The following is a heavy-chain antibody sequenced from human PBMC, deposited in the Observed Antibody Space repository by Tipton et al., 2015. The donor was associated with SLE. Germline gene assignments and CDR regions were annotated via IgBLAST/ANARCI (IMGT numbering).Heavy chain of an antibody. CDR2: IKQDGSEK. J-gene: IGHJ4*02. Sequence: SLRLSCAASGFTFSDYYMSWIRQAPGKGLEWVANIKQDGSEKYYVDSVKGRFTISRDNAKNSLYLQMNSLRAEDTAVYYCARVRDYFDYWGQGTLVTVSS. D-gene: IGHD5-24*01. V-gene: IGHV3-7*01. CDR3: ARVRDYFDY. CDR1: GFTFSDYY.